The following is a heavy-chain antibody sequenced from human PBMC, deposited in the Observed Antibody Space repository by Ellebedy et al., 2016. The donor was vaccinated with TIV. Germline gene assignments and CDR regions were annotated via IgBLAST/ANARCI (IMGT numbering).Heavy chain of an antibody. J-gene: IGHJ4*02. Sequence: GGSLRLSCAASGFSFSTYWMFWVRQAPGKGLVWVSRINTDGTITDYADSVKGRLTISRDNAKNTLYLQMNSLRADDTAVYYCARDYWGYWGQGTLVTVSS. D-gene: IGHD3-16*01. CDR3: ARDYWGY. V-gene: IGHV3-74*01. CDR1: GFSFSTYW. CDR2: INTDGTIT.